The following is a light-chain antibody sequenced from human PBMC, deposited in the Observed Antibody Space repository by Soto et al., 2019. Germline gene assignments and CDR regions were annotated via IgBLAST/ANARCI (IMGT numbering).Light chain of an antibody. J-gene: IGKJ4*01. Sequence: LTKSPGTLSLSPGERAPLSCRASQSVSNNYLAWFQHKPGQAPRLLIYGASTRATGIPDRFRGSGSGTDFTLTVSRLESEDFAVYYCQQYAESPLTFGGGTKV. CDR1: QSVSNNY. CDR2: GAS. CDR3: QQYAESPLT. V-gene: IGKV3-20*01.